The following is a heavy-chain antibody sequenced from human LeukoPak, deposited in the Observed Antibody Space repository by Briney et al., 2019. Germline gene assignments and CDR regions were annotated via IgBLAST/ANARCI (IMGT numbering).Heavy chain of an antibody. D-gene: IGHD6-13*01. J-gene: IGHJ4*02. CDR1: GHTFTSYG. Sequence: ASVKVSCKASGHTFTSYGISWVRQAPGQGLEWMGWISAYNGNTNYAQKLQGRVTMTTDTSTSTAYMELRSLRSDDTAVYYCARKRAAAGILDYWGQGTLVTVSS. CDR2: ISAYNGNT. CDR3: ARKRAAAGILDY. V-gene: IGHV1-18*01.